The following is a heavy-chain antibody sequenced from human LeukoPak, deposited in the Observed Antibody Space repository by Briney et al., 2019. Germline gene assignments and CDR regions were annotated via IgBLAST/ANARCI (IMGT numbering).Heavy chain of an antibody. D-gene: IGHD7-27*01. Sequence: SETLSLTCTVSGGSISYYYWSWIRQPPGKGLEWIGSIYYSGSTNYNPSLKSRVTISVDMSKNQFSLKLSSVTAADTAVYYCASTKLGIDVEAFDIWGQGTMVTVSS. CDR1: GGSISYYY. CDR2: IYYSGST. J-gene: IGHJ3*02. CDR3: ASTKLGIDVEAFDI. V-gene: IGHV4-59*12.